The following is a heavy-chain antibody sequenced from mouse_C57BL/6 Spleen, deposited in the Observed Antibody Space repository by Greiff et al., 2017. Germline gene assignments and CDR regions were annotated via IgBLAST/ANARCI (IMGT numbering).Heavy chain of an antibody. V-gene: IGHV1-82*01. J-gene: IGHJ2*01. D-gene: IGHD2-4*01. Sequence: QVQLKQSGPELVKPGASVKISCKASGYAFSSSWMNWVKQRPGKGLEWIGRIYPGDGDTNYNGQFKGKATLTADKSSSTAYMQLSSLTSEDSAVYFCASPLYYDYDEGAFDYWGQGTTLIVSS. CDR3: ASPLYYDYDEGAFDY. CDR1: GYAFSSSW. CDR2: IYPGDGDT.